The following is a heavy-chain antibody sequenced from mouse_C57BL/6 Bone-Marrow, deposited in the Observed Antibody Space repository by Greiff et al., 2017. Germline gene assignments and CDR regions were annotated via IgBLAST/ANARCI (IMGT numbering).Heavy chain of an antibody. CDR3: ARLRVITTVAWNFDV. J-gene: IGHJ1*03. CDR1: GYTFTSYG. D-gene: IGHD1-1*01. CDR2: IYPRSGNT. V-gene: IGHV1-81*01. Sequence: QVQLQQSGAELARPGASVKLSCKASGYTFTSYGISWVKQRTGQGLEWIGEIYPRSGNTYYNEKFKGKATLTADKSSSTAYMELRSLTSEDSAVYFGARLRVITTVAWNFDVWGTGTTVTVSS.